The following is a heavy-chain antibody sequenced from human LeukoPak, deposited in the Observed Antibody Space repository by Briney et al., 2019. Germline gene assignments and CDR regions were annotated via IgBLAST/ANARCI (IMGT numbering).Heavy chain of an antibody. J-gene: IGHJ5*02. CDR1: GGSFSGYY. Sequence: SETLSLTCAVYGGSFSGYYWSWIRQPPGKGLEWIGEVSHSGSTKYNPSLKSRVTISVDTSKNQFSLKLSSVTAADTAVYYCATQTGEYCSSTSCLMVRGVPSSPNWFDPWGQGTLVTVSS. D-gene: IGHD2-2*01. V-gene: IGHV4-34*01. CDR3: ATQTGEYCSSTSCLMVRGVPSSPNWFDP. CDR2: VSHSGST.